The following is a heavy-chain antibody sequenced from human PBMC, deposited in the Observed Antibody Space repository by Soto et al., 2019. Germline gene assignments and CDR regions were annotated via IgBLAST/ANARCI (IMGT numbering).Heavy chain of an antibody. CDR1: GASVTGFY. V-gene: IGHV4-59*08. CDR2: VFHSGSS. CDR3: AKAHVMVVAGSTFDY. Sequence: SERLSVTCTVSGASVTGFYWSWSRQPPGKGLEWIGYVFHSGSSNYNPSLKSRVTVSVDKSNNQFSLKLRSVTAADTAVYYCAKAHVMVVAGSTFDYWGHGTLVSVSS. J-gene: IGHJ4*01. D-gene: IGHD6-19*01.